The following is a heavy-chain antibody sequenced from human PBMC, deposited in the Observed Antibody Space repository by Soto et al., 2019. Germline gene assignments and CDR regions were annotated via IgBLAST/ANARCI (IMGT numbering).Heavy chain of an antibody. CDR2: IKTDGSST. V-gene: IGHV3-74*01. CDR3: AKREGNTYGLFH. J-gene: IGHJ4*02. Sequence: EVQLVESGGGLVQPGGSLRLSCAASGFSFSSYWIHWVRQARGKGLVWVSRIKTDGSSTDYADSVKGRFTISRDNAKNTLYLQMNSLSAEDTAVYYCAKREGNTYGLFHWGQGTLVTVSS. CDR1: GFSFSSYW. D-gene: IGHD5-18*01.